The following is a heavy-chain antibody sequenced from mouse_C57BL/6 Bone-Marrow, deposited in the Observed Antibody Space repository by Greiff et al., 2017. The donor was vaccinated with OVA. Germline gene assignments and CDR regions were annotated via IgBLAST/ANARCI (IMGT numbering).Heavy chain of an antibody. CDR3: TLITTVVATEEAWFAY. V-gene: IGHV14-4*01. Sequence: EVQLQKSGAELVRPGASVKLSRTASGFNIKDDYMPWVKQRPEQGLEWIGWIDPENGDTEYASKFQGKATITADTSSNTAYLQLSSLTSEDTAVYYCTLITTVVATEEAWFAYWGQGTLVTVSA. CDR1: GFNIKDDY. J-gene: IGHJ3*01. CDR2: IDPENGDT. D-gene: IGHD1-1*01.